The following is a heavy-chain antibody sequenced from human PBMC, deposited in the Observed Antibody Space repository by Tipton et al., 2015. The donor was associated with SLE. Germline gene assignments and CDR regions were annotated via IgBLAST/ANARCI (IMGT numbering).Heavy chain of an antibody. J-gene: IGHJ6*02. CDR3: ARSRWWSYFYYGMDV. D-gene: IGHD2-15*01. CDR2: SHYSGST. CDR1: NYSISSGYY. V-gene: IGHV4-38-2*02. Sequence: TLSLTCSVSNYSISSGYYWGWIRQSPGKGMEWIGSSHYSGSTFYSSSFESRVTISLDTPNNQFSLRLSSVTAADTAVYYCARSRWWSYFYYGMDVWGQGTTVTVSS.